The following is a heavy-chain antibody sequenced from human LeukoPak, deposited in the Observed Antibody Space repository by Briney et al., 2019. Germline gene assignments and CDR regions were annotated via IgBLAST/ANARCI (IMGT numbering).Heavy chain of an antibody. CDR3: AKVNNYDDY. CDR2: ISPDGNNE. CDR1: GFTFSTFG. Sequence: PGRSLRLFCAASGFTFSTFGIHWVRQAPGKGLEWVAAISPDGNNEYYTDSVKGRFTISRDNSKNMIYLQMNSLRGEDSAVYYCAKVNNYDDYWGQGTLVTVSS. V-gene: IGHV3-30*18. J-gene: IGHJ4*02. D-gene: IGHD1/OR15-1a*01.